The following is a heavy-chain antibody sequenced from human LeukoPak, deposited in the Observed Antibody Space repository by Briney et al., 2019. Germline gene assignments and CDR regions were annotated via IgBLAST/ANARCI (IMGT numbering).Heavy chain of an antibody. CDR1: GFTFSRYD. J-gene: IGHJ4*02. CDR3: AKLPYYGGNSGPVYFDY. V-gene: IGHV3-13*01. D-gene: IGHD4-23*01. Sequence: PGGSLRLSCAASGFTFSRYDMHWVRQATGKGLEWVSGIDIAGDTDYPGSVKGRFTISRENARNSLFLQMNRVRAEDTAVYYCAKLPYYGGNSGPVYFDYWGQGTLVTVSS. CDR2: IDIAGDT.